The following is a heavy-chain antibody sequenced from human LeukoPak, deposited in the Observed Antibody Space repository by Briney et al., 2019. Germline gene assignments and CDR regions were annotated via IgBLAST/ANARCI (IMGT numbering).Heavy chain of an antibody. J-gene: IGHJ4*02. CDR3: ARDPKDGSSSADFDC. Sequence: GGSLRLSCAASGFTFSTYSMHWVRQAPGKGLEWVSSISSSSTYMYYADSVKGRFTISRDNAKNSLYLQMNSLRGEDTAMYYCARDPKDGSSSADFDCWGQGTQVTVSS. CDR1: GFTFSTYS. D-gene: IGHD6-6*01. CDR2: ISSSSTYM. V-gene: IGHV3-21*01.